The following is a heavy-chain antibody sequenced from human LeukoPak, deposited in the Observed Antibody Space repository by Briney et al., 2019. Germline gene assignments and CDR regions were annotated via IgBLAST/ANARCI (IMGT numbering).Heavy chain of an antibody. CDR1: GGSISSSNYC. Sequence: SETLSLTCTVSGGSISSSNYCWGWIRQPPGKGLEWIGSIYYSGSTYYNPSLKSRVTISVDTSKNQFSLKLSSVTAADTAVYYCARRRIVATIDYWGQGTLVTVSS. CDR3: ARRRIVATIDY. V-gene: IGHV4-39*01. D-gene: IGHD5-12*01. J-gene: IGHJ4*02. CDR2: IYYSGST.